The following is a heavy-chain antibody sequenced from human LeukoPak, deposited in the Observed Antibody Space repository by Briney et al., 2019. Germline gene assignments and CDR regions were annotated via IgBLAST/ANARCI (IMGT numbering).Heavy chain of an antibody. CDR2: ISDSGGAT. J-gene: IGHJ4*02. Sequence: GGSLRLSCAVSGVTLSNYGMAWVRQAPGKGLEWVAGISDSGGATNYADSVKGRFTISRDNAKNTLYLQMSSLRAEDTAVYFCSKRGVVIRIILVGFHKQAYYFDSWGQGALVTVSS. CDR3: SKRGVVIRIILVGFHKQAYYFDS. CDR1: GVTLSNYG. D-gene: IGHD3-10*01. V-gene: IGHV3-23*01.